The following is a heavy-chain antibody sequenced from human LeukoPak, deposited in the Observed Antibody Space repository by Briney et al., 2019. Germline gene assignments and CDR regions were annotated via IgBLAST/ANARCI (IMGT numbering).Heavy chain of an antibody. CDR1: GESISGFY. Sequence: ASETLSLTCTVSGESISGFYWTWIRQPPGKGLEWIGYIYYSGSTNYNPSLKSRVTISVDTSKNQFSLKLSSVTAADTAVYYCARVLNYYDFWSGYYYYYYYMDVWGKGTTVTVSS. D-gene: IGHD3-3*01. CDR2: IYYSGST. J-gene: IGHJ6*03. CDR3: ARVLNYYDFWSGYYYYYYYMDV. V-gene: IGHV4-59*12.